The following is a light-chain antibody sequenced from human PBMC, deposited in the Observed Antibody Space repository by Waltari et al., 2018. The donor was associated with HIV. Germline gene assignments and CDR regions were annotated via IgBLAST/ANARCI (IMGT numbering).Light chain of an antibody. CDR1: SDAIGFSKF. CDR2: GVG. V-gene: IGLV2-14*03. CDR3: CSFTKSDSLV. J-gene: IGLJ2*01. Sequence: ALIQPASVSGSPGQSITISCTVTSDAIGFSKFVSWYKQHPGKAPQLMIYGVGFLPAGGPARFSGSRSGNTASLTIVGLQGEDEADYYCCSFTKSDSLVFGGGTKLTVL.